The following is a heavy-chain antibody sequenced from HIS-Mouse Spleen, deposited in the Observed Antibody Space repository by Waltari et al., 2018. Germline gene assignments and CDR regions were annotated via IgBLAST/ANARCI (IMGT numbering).Heavy chain of an antibody. CDR2: ISYDGSNK. Sequence: KGLEWVAVISYDGSNKYYADSVKGRFTISRDNSKNTLYLQMNSLRAEDTAVYYCAKVNSGSYYFDYWGQGTLVTVSS. V-gene: IGHV3-30*18. J-gene: IGHJ4*02. CDR3: AKVNSGSYYFDY. D-gene: IGHD1-26*01.